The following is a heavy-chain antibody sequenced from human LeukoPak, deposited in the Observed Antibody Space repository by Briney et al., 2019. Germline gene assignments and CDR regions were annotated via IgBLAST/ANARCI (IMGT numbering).Heavy chain of an antibody. CDR1: GFTFSSYE. Sequence: GGSLRLSCAASGFTFSSYEMNWVRQAPGKGLEWVSYISSSGSTIYYADSVKGRFTISRDNAKNSLYLQMNSLRAEDTALYYCARLVGATTPDYWGQGTLVTVSS. CDR3: ARLVGATTPDY. J-gene: IGHJ4*02. V-gene: IGHV3-48*03. D-gene: IGHD1-26*01. CDR2: ISSSGSTI.